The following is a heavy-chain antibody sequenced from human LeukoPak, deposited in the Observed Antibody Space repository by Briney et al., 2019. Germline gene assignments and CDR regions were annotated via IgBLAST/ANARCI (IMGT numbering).Heavy chain of an antibody. CDR2: IGGSDGST. Sequence: GGSPRLSCAASGFTFSSYAMSWVRQAPGKGLEWVSAIGGSDGSTYYADSVKGRFTISRDNSKNTLYLQMNSLRAEDTAVYYCAKDRGIAVAGSFDYWGQGTLVTVSS. J-gene: IGHJ4*02. CDR1: GFTFSSYA. CDR3: AKDRGIAVAGSFDY. D-gene: IGHD6-19*01. V-gene: IGHV3-23*01.